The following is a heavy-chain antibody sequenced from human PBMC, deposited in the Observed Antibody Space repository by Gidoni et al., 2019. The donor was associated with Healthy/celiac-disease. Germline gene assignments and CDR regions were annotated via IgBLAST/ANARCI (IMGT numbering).Heavy chain of an antibody. CDR3: AKGAWSDYGPIRSFSPNPDY. Sequence: EVQLVESGGGLVQPGRSLRLSCAASGFTFEDYAMHWVRQAPGKGLEWVSGISWNSGSIGYADSVKGRFTISRDNAKNSLYLQMNSLRAEDTALYYCAKGAWSDYGPIRSFSPNPDYWGQGTLVTVSS. V-gene: IGHV3-9*01. D-gene: IGHD4-17*01. J-gene: IGHJ4*02. CDR2: ISWNSGSI. CDR1: GFTFEDYA.